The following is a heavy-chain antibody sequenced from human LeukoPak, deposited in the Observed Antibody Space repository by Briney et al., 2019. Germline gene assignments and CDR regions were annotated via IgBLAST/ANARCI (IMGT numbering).Heavy chain of an antibody. CDR3: ARDSGSYSGY. D-gene: IGHD1-26*01. CDR1: TFTLSSYN. CDR2: ISYSGSYI. J-gene: IGHJ4*02. Sequence: GGSLRLSCAASTFTLSSYNMNWVRQAPGKGLEWVSSISYSGSYIYYRDSVKGRFTISRDSAENSVYLQMDSLRVEDTAIYYCARDSGSYSGYWGQGTLVTVSS. V-gene: IGHV3-21*06.